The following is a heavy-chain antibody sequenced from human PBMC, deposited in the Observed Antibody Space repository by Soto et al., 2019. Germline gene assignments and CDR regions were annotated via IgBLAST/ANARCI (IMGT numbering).Heavy chain of an antibody. J-gene: IGHJ6*01. CDR3: ARDCSGGSCYPGMDV. Sequence: WGSLRVSCASSVFNFNSYTINWVRQAPGKRLEWLSSISSSGYIFSTDSVRGRFTISRDNAKNSVYLQINSLRAEDTAVYFCARDCSGGSCYPGMDVWGQGTPVTVSS. D-gene: IGHD2-15*01. CDR1: VFNFNSYT. CDR2: ISSSGYI. V-gene: IGHV3-21*01.